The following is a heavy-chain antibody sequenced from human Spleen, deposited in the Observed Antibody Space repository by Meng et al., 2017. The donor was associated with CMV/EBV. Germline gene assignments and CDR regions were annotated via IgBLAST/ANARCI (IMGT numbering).Heavy chain of an antibody. CDR2: MNPNSGNT. D-gene: IGHD1-14*01. Sequence: ASVKVSCKASGYTFTSYDINWVRQATGQGLEWMGWMNPNSGNTGYAQKFQGRVTITRNTSISTAYMELSSLRSEDTAVYYCARGYTGPIYYYYYAMDVWGPGTTVTVSS. J-gene: IGHJ6*02. CDR3: ARGYTGPIYYYYYAMDV. V-gene: IGHV1-8*03. CDR1: GYTFTSYD.